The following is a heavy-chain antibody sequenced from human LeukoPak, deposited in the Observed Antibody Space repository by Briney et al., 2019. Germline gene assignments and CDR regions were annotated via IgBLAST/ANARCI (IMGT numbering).Heavy chain of an antibody. Sequence: PGGSLRLSCAASGFTFSNYAMSWVRQAPGKGLEWVSLILGSGGSTYYADSVKGRFTVSRDNSKSTLYLQMNSLRAEDTALYYCAKWGDYDVLTGYYVPDYWGQGTLVTVSS. J-gene: IGHJ4*02. CDR2: ILGSGGST. V-gene: IGHV3-23*01. D-gene: IGHD3-9*01. CDR3: AKWGDYDVLTGYYVPDY. CDR1: GFTFSNYA.